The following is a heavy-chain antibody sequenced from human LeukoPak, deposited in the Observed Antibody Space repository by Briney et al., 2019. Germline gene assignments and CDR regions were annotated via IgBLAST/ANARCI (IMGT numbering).Heavy chain of an antibody. J-gene: IGHJ5*02. Sequence: GGSLRLSCAASGFTFSGYSMNWVRQAPGKGLEWVVYISSSSRAIYYADSVKGRFTISRDNARNSLYLQMNTLRAEDTAVYSCARGADGVSSNSRGWFDPWGQGTLVTVSS. CDR1: GFTFSGYS. CDR2: ISSSSRAI. CDR3: ARGADGVSSNSRGWFDP. V-gene: IGHV3-48*04. D-gene: IGHD2-15*01.